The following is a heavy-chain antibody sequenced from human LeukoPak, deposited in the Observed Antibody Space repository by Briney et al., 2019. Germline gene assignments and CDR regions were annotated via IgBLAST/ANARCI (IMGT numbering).Heavy chain of an antibody. CDR2: IHNSGRT. CDR3: ARQGSGTSYYYYTFPY. J-gene: IGHJ4*02. D-gene: IGHD1-26*01. Sequence: ETLSLTLRVSGGSVSSYYWSWIRPSPGKGLEWIGYIHNSGRTNYNPSLKSRVTGFVDTSKNQVSLRLSSVTAADTAVYYCARQGSGTSYYYYTFPYWGQGTLVTVSS. CDR1: GGSVSSYY. V-gene: IGHV4-59*08.